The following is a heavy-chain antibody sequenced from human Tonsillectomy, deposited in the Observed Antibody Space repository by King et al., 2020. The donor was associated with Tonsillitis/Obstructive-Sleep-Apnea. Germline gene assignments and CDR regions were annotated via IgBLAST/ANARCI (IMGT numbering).Heavy chain of an antibody. CDR1: GFTFTTYA. J-gene: IGHJ6*02. CDR2: ISGSGDNT. Sequence: VQLVESGGDLVQPGGSLRLSCAASGFTFTTYAMSWVRQAPGKGLEWVSAISGSGDNTYYADSVKGRFTISRDNSKNTLYLQMNSLGAEDTAVYYCAKGLSGNDYYSGMDAWGQGPTVP. CDR3: AKGLSGNDYYSGMDA. V-gene: IGHV3-23*04. D-gene: IGHD5-12*01.